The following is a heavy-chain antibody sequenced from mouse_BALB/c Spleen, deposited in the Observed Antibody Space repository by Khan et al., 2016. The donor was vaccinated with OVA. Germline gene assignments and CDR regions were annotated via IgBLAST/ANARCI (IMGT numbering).Heavy chain of an antibody. V-gene: IGHV1-4*01. CDR1: GYTFTSYT. J-gene: IGHJ3*01. D-gene: IGHD2-14*01. CDR3: AREGAYYRSDGWFAY. Sequence: QVQLKESGAELARPGASVKMSCKASGYTFTSYTMHWVKQRPGQGLEWIGYINPSSGYTNYNQTFKDKATLTADKSSITAYMQLSSLTSEDSAVYYCAREGAYYRSDGWFAYWGQGTLVTVSA. CDR2: INPSSGYT.